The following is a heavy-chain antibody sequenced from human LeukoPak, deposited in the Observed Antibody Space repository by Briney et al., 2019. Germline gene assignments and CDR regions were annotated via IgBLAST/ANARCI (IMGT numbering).Heavy chain of an antibody. J-gene: IGHJ4*02. V-gene: IGHV3-66*01. CDR2: IYSGGST. Sequence: PGGSLRLSCAASGFTVSSNYMSWVRQAPGKGLEWVSVIYSGGSTYYADSVKGRFTISRDNSKNTLYLQMNSLRAEDTAVYYCARDRTYCSGGSWHRSPFDYWGQGTLVTVSS. CDR1: GFTVSSNY. CDR3: ARDRTYCSGGSWHRSPFDY. D-gene: IGHD2-15*01.